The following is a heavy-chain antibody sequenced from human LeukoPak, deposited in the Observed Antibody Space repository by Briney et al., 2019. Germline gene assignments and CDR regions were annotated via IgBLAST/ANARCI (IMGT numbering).Heavy chain of an antibody. Sequence: PGRSLRLSCAASGFTFSLYGIHWVRQAPGKGLEWVAVISYDGSHKYYADAVQGRFNVSRDNSNNTLFLQMDGLKIEDTAVYYCAKFSVAGRPYWGQGTLVTVSS. CDR2: ISYDGSHK. J-gene: IGHJ4*02. CDR1: GFTFSLYG. D-gene: IGHD6-19*01. CDR3: AKFSVAGRPY. V-gene: IGHV3-30*18.